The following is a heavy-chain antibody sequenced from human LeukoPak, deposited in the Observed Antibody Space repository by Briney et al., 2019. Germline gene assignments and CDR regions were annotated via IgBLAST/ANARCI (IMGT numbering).Heavy chain of an antibody. CDR1: SGSISSYN. J-gene: IGHJ4*02. V-gene: IGHV4-59*01. Sequence: MPSETLSLTCTVSSGSISSYNWSWIRHPPGKGLEWIGYIHYSGSTNYNPSLKSRVSISVETSKNQFSLKLSSVTAADTAVYYCARCYYGSGSYLDYWGQGTLVTVSS. D-gene: IGHD3-10*01. CDR2: IHYSGST. CDR3: ARCYYGSGSYLDY.